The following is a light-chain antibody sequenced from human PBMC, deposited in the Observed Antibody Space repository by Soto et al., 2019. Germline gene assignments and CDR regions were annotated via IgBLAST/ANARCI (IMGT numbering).Light chain of an antibody. CDR2: EGS. CDR1: SSDVGSYNL. Sequence: QSALTQPASVSGSPGQSITISCTGTSSDVGSYNLVSWYQHHPGKAPKLMIYEGSKRPSGVSNRFSGSKSSNTASLTISGLQADDETDYHCCSYARGRVFGGGTKLTVL. V-gene: IGLV2-23*01. CDR3: CSYARGRV. J-gene: IGLJ2*01.